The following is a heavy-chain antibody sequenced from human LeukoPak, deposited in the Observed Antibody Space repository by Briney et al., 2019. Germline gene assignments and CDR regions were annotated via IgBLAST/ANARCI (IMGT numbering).Heavy chain of an antibody. CDR1: GFTVSSNY. CDR3: ARDGSRDGYNSRAFDI. Sequence: PGGSLRLSCAASGFTVSSNYMSWVRQAPGKGLEWVSVIYSGGSTYYADSVKGRFTISRHNSKNTLYLQMNSLRAEDTAVYYCARDGSRDGYNSRAFDIWGQETMVTVSS. CDR2: IYSGGST. J-gene: IGHJ3*02. V-gene: IGHV3-53*04. D-gene: IGHD5-24*01.